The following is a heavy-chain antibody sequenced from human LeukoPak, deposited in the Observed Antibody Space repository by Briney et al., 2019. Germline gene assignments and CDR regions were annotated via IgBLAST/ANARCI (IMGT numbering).Heavy chain of an antibody. CDR1: GYSISTGYY. Sequence: PSETLSLTCTVSGYSISTGYYWDWIRQPPGKGLEWIGEINHSGSTNYNPSLKSRVTISVDTSKNQFSLKLSSVTAADTAVYYCATLALGYSGYEFDPYYYYYMDVWGKGTTVTISS. CDR3: ATLALGYSGYEFDPYYYYYMDV. V-gene: IGHV4-38-2*02. J-gene: IGHJ6*03. CDR2: INHSGST. D-gene: IGHD5-12*01.